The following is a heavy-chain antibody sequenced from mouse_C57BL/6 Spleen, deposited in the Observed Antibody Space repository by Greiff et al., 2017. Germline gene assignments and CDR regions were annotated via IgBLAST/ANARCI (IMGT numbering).Heavy chain of an antibody. CDR3: TCRPDY. V-gene: IGHV1-15*01. CDR2: IDPETGGT. CDR1: GYTFTDYE. J-gene: IGHJ2*01. Sequence: QVQLQQPGAELVRPGASVTLSCKASGYTFTDYEMHWVKQTPVHGLEWIGAIDPETGGTDYNQKFKGNATLTADKSSSTAYMDLRSLTSEDSAVYCCTCRPDYWGQGTTLTVSS.